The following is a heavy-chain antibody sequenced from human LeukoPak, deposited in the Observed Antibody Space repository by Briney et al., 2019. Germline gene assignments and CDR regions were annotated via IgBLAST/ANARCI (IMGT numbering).Heavy chain of an antibody. D-gene: IGHD3-9*01. CDR2: IIPIFGTA. J-gene: IGHJ4*02. V-gene: IGHV1-69*05. CDR3: ARGGGRSYDILTGYYNY. CDR1: GYTFTGYY. Sequence: SVKVSCKASGYTFTGYYMHWVRQAPGQGLEWMGGIIPIFGTANYAQKFQGRVTITTDESTSTAYMELSSLRSEDTAVYYCARGGGRSYDILTGYYNYWGQGTLVTVSS.